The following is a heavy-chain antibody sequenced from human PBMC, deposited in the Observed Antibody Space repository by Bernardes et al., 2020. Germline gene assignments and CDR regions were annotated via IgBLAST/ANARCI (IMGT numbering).Heavy chain of an antibody. D-gene: IGHD3-16*02. CDR2: IYYSGST. J-gene: IGHJ4*02. Sequence: SETLSLTCTVSGGSISSYYWSWTRQPPGKGLGWIGYIYYSGSTNYNPYLKSRVTISVDQPKNQFSLKLSSVTAADTAVYYGARGGGLSRPFRFDDWGQGTLVTVSS. V-gene: IGHV4-59*01. CDR1: GGSISSYY. CDR3: ARGGGLSRPFRFDD.